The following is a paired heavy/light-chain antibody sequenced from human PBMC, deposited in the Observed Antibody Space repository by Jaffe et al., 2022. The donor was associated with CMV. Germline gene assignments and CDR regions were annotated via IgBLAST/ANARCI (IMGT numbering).Light chain of an antibody. CDR2: DAS. CDR3: QQFNNYPHRIT. Sequence: AIQLTQSPSSLSASVGDRVTITCRASQGISSALAWYQQKPGKAPKLLIYDASSLESGVPSRFSGSGSGTDFTLTISSLQPEDFATYYCQQFNNYPHRITFGQGTRLEIK. V-gene: IGKV1D-13*01. CDR1: QGISSA. J-gene: IGKJ5*01.
Heavy chain of an antibody. CDR2: IWYDGSNK. D-gene: IGHD2-21*01. V-gene: IGHV3-33*08. CDR1: GFTFSSYG. J-gene: IGHJ4*02. CDR3: ARDAFGGGWLHELKGEAYYFDY. Sequence: QVQLVESGGGVVQPGRSLRLSCAASGFTFSSYGMHWVRQAPGKGLEWVAVIWYDGSNKYYADSVKGRFTISRDNSKNTLYLQMNSLRAEDTAVYYCARDAFGGGWLHELKGEAYYFDYWGQGTLVTVSS.